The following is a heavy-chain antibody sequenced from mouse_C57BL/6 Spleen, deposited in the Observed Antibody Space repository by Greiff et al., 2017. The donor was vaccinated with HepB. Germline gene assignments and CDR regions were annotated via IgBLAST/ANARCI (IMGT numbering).Heavy chain of an antibody. J-gene: IGHJ3*01. CDR1: GFTFSDYG. V-gene: IGHV5-17*01. CDR3: AGYGPTRAY. Sequence: EVQVVESGGGLVKPGGSLKLSCAASGFTFSDYGMHWVRQAPEKGLEWVAYISSGSSTIYYADTVKGRFTISRDNAKNTLFLQMTSLRSEDTAMYYCAGYGPTRAYWGQGTLVTVSA. D-gene: IGHD1-1*02. CDR2: ISSGSSTI.